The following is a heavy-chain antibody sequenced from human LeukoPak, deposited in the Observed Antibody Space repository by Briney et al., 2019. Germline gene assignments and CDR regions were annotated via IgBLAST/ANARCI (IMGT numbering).Heavy chain of an antibody. V-gene: IGHV4-59*01. J-gene: IGHJ6*03. D-gene: IGHD1-26*01. Sequence: KASETLSLTCTISGGSISSYYWSWIRQPPGKGLEWVGYIYYSGSTNYNPSLKSRVTISVDTSKNQFSLKLSSLTAADTAGYYFSKMQWGLLISSYYYYMDVWGKGTTVTVSS. CDR3: SKMQWGLLISSYYYYMDV. CDR2: IYYSGST. CDR1: GGSISSYY.